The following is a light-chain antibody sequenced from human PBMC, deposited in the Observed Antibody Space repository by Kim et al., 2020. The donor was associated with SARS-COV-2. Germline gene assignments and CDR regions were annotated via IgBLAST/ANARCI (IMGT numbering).Light chain of an antibody. J-gene: IGLJ3*02. V-gene: IGLV2-18*02. Sequence: QSALTQPPSVSGSPGQSVTISCSGTSSDVGNYNRVSWYQQPPGTAPKLMIYEVSNRPSGVPDRFSGSKSGNTASLTISGLQAEDEADYYCSSYTSSNTWVFGGGTQLTVL. CDR3: SSYTSSNTWV. CDR2: EVS. CDR1: SSDVGNYNR.